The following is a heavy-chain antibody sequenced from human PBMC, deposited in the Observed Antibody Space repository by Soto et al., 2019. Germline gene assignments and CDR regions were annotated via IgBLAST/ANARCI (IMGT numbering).Heavy chain of an antibody. CDR3: ARRRGGFGGGWTTPDFGY. CDR2: IYWDDDK. CDR1: GFSLNTGGVG. V-gene: IGHV2-5*02. D-gene: IGHD6-19*01. Sequence: QITLKESGPTVVKPTQTLTLTCSLSGFSLNTGGVGVGWIRQPPGKALEWLAVIYWDDDKSWNPSLRDRLTINRDASDDQVVLTVTNMDPVDTGTYYCARRRGGFGGGWTTPDFGYWGQGTLVTVSS. J-gene: IGHJ4*02.